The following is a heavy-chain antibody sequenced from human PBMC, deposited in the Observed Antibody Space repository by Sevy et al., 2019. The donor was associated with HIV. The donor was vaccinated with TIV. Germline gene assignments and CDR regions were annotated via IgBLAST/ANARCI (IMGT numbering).Heavy chain of an antibody. CDR3: AGGSFCSSASCYSGGYHY. D-gene: IGHD2-2*01. CDR2: IKQDGSGR. Sequence: GGSLRLSCAASGFTFSSYWLNWVRQAPGKGLEWVANIKQDGSGRYYVDSVKGRFTISRDNAKNSLYLRMNRLRAEDTAVYYCAGGSFCSSASCYSGGYHYWGQGTLVTVSS. V-gene: IGHV3-7*04. J-gene: IGHJ4*02. CDR1: GFTFSSYW.